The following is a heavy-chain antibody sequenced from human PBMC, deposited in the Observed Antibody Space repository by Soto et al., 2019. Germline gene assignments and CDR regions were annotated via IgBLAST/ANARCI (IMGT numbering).Heavy chain of an antibody. CDR2: ISSSSSTI. CDR1: GFTFTSYT. CDR3: ARDSMVRGLIDPYYMDV. J-gene: IGHJ6*03. V-gene: IGHV3-48*01. Sequence: GGSLRLSCATTGFTFTSYTMNWVRQAPGKGLEWVSYISSSSSTIYYADSVKGRFTISRDNAKNSLYLQMNSLRAEDTAVYYCARDSMVRGLIDPYYMDVWGEGT. D-gene: IGHD3-10*01.